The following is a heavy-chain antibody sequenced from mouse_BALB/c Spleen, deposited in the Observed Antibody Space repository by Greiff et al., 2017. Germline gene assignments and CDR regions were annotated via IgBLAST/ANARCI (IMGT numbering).Heavy chain of an antibody. Sequence: VQLKESGGDLVKPGGSLKLSCAASGFTFSSYGMSWVRQTPDKRLEWVATISSGGSYTYYPDSVKGRFTISRDNAKNTLYLQMSSLKSEDTAMYYCARGDDGTPAYWGQGTLVTVSA. J-gene: IGHJ3*01. V-gene: IGHV5-6*01. CDR3: ARGDDGTPAY. D-gene: IGHD3-3*01. CDR1: GFTFSSYG. CDR2: ISSGGSYT.